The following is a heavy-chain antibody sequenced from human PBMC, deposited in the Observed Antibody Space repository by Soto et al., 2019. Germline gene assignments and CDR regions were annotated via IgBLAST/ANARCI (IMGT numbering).Heavy chain of an antibody. Sequence: QVQLQQWGAGLLKPSETLSLTCAVYGKSLSGYYWRWIRQPPGKALEWIGEINHSGNTNYNPSLNSRVTISVDTSKNQLFLNLSSVTAADTAMYYCARHHVRGRTIAGAAEFWGQGTLVTVSS. D-gene: IGHD1-26*01. J-gene: IGHJ4*02. CDR2: INHSGNT. CDR1: GKSLSGYY. V-gene: IGHV4-34*01. CDR3: ARHHVRGRTIAGAAEF.